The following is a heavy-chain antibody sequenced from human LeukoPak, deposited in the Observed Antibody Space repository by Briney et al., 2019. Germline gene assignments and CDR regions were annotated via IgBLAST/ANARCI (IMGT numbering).Heavy chain of an antibody. J-gene: IGHJ5*02. CDR2: IIPIFGTA. V-gene: IGHV1-69*05. Sequence: GASVKVSCKASGGTFSSYAISWVRQAPEQGLEWMGGIIPIFGTANYAQKFQGRVTITTDESTSTAYMELSSLRSEDTAVYYCARGNTAMPYNWFDPWGQGTLVTVSS. CDR3: ARGNTAMPYNWFDP. CDR1: GGTFSSYA. D-gene: IGHD5-18*01.